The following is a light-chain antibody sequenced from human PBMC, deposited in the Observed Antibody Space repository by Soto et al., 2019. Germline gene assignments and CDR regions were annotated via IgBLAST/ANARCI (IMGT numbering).Light chain of an antibody. V-gene: IGKV1-5*01. Sequence: DTPRNQTPSTLSATVGDRVTITCGASQSFSSWLAWYQQKPGKAPNLLIYDASTLQSGVPSRFSGSASGTEYTLTIGGLQPDDFATYYCQQYKSYPWTFGQGTQVDIK. CDR2: DAS. CDR1: QSFSSW. CDR3: QQYKSYPWT. J-gene: IGKJ1*01.